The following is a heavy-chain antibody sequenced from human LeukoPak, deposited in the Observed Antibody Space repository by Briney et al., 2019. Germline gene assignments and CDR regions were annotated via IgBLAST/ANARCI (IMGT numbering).Heavy chain of an antibody. Sequence: GESLRLSCAASGFTFSSYAMSWGREAPGKGLEWVLAISGSGGSTYYADSVKGRLTISRDNSKNTLYLQMNSLTAEDTAVYYCAKRALMGSGSYYYFDYWGQGTLVTVSS. CDR3: AKRALMGSGSYYYFDY. CDR1: GFTFSSYA. V-gene: IGHV3-23*01. J-gene: IGHJ4*02. D-gene: IGHD3-10*01. CDR2: ISGSGGST.